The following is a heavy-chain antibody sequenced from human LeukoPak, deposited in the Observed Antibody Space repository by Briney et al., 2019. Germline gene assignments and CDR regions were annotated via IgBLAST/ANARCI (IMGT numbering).Heavy chain of an antibody. CDR1: GFTFDDYA. CDR2: ITWDSGST. V-gene: IGHV3-9*01. J-gene: IGHJ6*02. D-gene: IGHD5-18*01. CDR3: AKDTRYSYGYGMDV. Sequence: AGRSLRLSCAASGFTFDDYAMNWVRQAPGKGLEWVSGITWDSGSTGYADSVKGRFTISRDNAKHSLYLQMNSLRAEDTALYYCAKDTRYSYGYGMDVWGQGTTVTVSS.